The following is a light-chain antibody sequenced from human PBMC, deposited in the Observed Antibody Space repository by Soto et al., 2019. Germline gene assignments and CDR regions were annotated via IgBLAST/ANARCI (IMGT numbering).Light chain of an antibody. CDR1: SSDVGSYNL. V-gene: IGLV2-23*01. CDR3: CSYAGSSTYV. Sequence: QSVLTQPASVSGSPGQSITISCTGTSSDVGSYNLVSWYQQHPGKAPKLMIYEGSKRPSGVSNRCSGSKSGNTASLTISRLHAEDEADYYCCSYAGSSTYVFGTGTKVTVL. CDR2: EGS. J-gene: IGLJ1*01.